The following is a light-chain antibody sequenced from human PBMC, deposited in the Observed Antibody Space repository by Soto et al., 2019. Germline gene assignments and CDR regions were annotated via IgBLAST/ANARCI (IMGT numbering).Light chain of an antibody. CDR2: EGS. CDR3: YSYAGSSTHVV. V-gene: IGLV2-23*01. CDR1: SSDVGSYNL. J-gene: IGLJ2*01. Sequence: QSVLTQPASVSGSPGQSITISCTGTSSDVGSYNLVSWYQQHPGKAPELMIYEGSKRPSWVSNRFSGSKSGNTASLTISGLQAEDEADYYCYSYAGSSTHVVFGGGTKLTVL.